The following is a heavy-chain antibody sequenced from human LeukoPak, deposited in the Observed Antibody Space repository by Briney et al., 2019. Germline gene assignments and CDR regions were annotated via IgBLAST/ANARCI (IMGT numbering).Heavy chain of an antibody. D-gene: IGHD2/OR15-2a*01. J-gene: IGHJ6*03. CDR3: ARTIVAYFYMDV. CDR1: DGSINNYY. V-gene: IGHV4-4*07. CDR2: IYTTGRT. Sequence: SEILSLTCTVSDGSINNYYWSWIRQPAGKGLEWIGRIYTTGRTNYNPSLKSRVTMSVDTSKNQISLNLNSVTAADTAVYYCARTIVAYFYMDVWGRGTTVTVSS.